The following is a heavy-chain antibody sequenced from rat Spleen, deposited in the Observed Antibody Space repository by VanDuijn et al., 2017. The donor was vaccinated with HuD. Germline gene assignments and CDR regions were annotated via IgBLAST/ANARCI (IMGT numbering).Heavy chain of an antibody. V-gene: IGHV5-7*01. CDR3: STAGSGLDYYYAGGFDY. CDR1: GFTFSDYS. J-gene: IGHJ2*01. Sequence: EVQLVESGGGLVQPGRSLKLSCAASGFTFSDYSMAWVRQAPKKGLEWVATISYDGSSTHYRDSVKGRFTISRDNAKSTLNLQMDSLRSEDTATYYCSTAGSGLDYYYAGGFDYWGQGVMVTVSS. D-gene: IGHD1-6*01. CDR2: ISYDGSST.